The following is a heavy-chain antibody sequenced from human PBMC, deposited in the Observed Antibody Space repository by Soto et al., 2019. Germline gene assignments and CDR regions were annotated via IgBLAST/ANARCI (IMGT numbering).Heavy chain of an antibody. CDR2: IDPSDSYT. J-gene: IGHJ6*02. D-gene: IGHD6-13*01. CDR3: ASGAAPYYYYGMDV. CDR1: GYSFTSYW. Sequence: GESLKISCKGSGYSFTSYWISWVRQMPGKGLEWMGRIDPSDSYTNYSPSFQGHVTISADKSISTAYLQWSNLKASDTAMYYCASGAAPYYYYGMDVWGQGTTVTVSS. V-gene: IGHV5-10-1*01.